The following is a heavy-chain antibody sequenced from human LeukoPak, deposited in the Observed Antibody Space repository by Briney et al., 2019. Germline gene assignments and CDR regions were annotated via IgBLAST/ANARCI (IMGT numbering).Heavy chain of an antibody. D-gene: IGHD4-23*01. J-gene: IGHJ4*02. V-gene: IGHV3-23*01. CDR2: TSGSGSSP. CDR1: GFTFSSYG. Sequence: PGGSLRLSCAASGFTFSSYGMTWVRQAPGKGLEWVSATSGSGSSPNYSDSVKGRFTISRDNSKNTLYLQMNSLRAEDTAVYYCAKTTGGNAFDYIDYWGQGTLVTVSS. CDR3: AKTTGGNAFDYIDY.